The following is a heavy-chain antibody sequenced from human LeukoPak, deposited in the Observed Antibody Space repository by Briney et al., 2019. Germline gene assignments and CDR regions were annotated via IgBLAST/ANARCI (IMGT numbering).Heavy chain of an antibody. Sequence: ASVNVSCKASGYTFTGYYMHWVRQAPAPGREWMGWINHNSGGTNYAQKFQGRVTMTRDTFMSTAYMELSRVRSDDAAVYYCARADSGSYIPVWGQGTMVTVSS. V-gene: IGHV1-2*02. CDR3: ARADSGSYIPV. J-gene: IGHJ3*01. D-gene: IGHD1-26*01. CDR2: INHNSGGT. CDR1: GYTFTGYY.